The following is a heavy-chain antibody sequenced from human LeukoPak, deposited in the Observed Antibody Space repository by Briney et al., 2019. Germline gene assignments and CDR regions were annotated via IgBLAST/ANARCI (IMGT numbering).Heavy chain of an antibody. CDR1: GYSFSSYG. CDR3: ERDVSQVVATNY. D-gene: IGHD2-15*01. V-gene: IGHV3-33*01. CDR2: ICYDGGNK. Sequence: GGSLRLSCGASGYSFSSYGMHGGRRAPGKGLEGVAGICYDGGNKNYADPFKGGFTITRDNSKNTLYLQMKSRRTEDAPVFYFERDVSQVVATNYWGQGTLLTVSS. J-gene: IGHJ4*02.